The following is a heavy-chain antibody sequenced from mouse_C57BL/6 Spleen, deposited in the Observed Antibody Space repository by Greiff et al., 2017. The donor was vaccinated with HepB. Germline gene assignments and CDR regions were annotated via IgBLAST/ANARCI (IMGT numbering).Heavy chain of an antibody. V-gene: IGHV5-4*03. CDR1: GFTFSSYA. CDR2: ISDGGSYT. D-gene: IGHD2-4*01. Sequence: EVKLEESGGGLVKPGGSLKLSCAASGFTFSSYAMSWVRQTPEKRLEWVATISDGGSYTYYPDNVKGRFTISRDNAKNNLYLQMSHLKSEDTAMYYCARADYDYDVRYFDVWGTGTTVTVSS. CDR3: ARADYDYDVRYFDV. J-gene: IGHJ1*03.